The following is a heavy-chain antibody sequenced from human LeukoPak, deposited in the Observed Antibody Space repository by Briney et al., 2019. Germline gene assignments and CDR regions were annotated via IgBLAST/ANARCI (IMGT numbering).Heavy chain of an antibody. D-gene: IGHD1-26*01. Sequence: GGSLRLSCAASGFTSSSYSMNWVRQAPGKGLEWVSSISSSSSYIYYADSVKGRFTISRDNAKNSLYLQMNSLRAEDTAVYYCAREGSPRNYYYGMDVWGQGTTVTVSS. CDR2: ISSSSSYI. J-gene: IGHJ6*02. CDR3: AREGSPRNYYYGMDV. CDR1: GFTSSSYS. V-gene: IGHV3-21*01.